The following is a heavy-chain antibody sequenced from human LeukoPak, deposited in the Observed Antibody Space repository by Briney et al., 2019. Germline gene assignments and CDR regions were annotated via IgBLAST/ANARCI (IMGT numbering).Heavy chain of an antibody. CDR2: TFYSGST. CDR1: GGSISRSSYF. V-gene: IGHV4-39*07. D-gene: IGHD3-3*01. CDR3: ARDFGRSPHWFDS. J-gene: IGHJ5*01. Sequence: SETLSLTCNVSGGSISRSSYFWGWIRQPPGKGLEWIENTFYSGSTYYNPSLKSRVTISVDTSKNQFSLKLNSVTAADTAVYYCARDFGRSPHWFDSWGQGTLVSVSS.